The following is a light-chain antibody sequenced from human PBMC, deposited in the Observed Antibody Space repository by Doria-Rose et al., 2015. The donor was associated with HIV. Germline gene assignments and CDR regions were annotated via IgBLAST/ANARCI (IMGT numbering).Light chain of an antibody. J-gene: IGKJ2*01. Sequence: TPGRPASISCRSSQSLLHTIGYNYLDWYLQKPGQSPQLLIYLGSNRASGVPDRFSGSGSGTDFTLKISRVEAEDVGVYYCMQALQTPYTFGQGTKLEIK. V-gene: IGKV2-28*01. CDR1: QSLLHTIGYNY. CDR2: LGS. CDR3: MQALQTPYT.